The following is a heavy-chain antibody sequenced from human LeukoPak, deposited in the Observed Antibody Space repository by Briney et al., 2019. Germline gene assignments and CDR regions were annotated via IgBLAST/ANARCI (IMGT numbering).Heavy chain of an antibody. Sequence: GGSLRLSCAASGFTFTNTWMIWVRQAPGKGLEWVGRIKSRGDGGTADYAAPVKGRFTISRDDSKNMLYLQMNSLKTEDTAVYYCTTRYCSSTFCYDEGSDMWGQGTMVTVSS. J-gene: IGHJ3*02. V-gene: IGHV3-15*01. D-gene: IGHD2-2*01. CDR3: TTRYCSSTFCYDEGSDM. CDR1: GFTFTNTW. CDR2: IKSRGDGGTA.